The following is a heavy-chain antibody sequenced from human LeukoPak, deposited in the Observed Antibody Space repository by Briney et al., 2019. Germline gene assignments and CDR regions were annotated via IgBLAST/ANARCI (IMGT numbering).Heavy chain of an antibody. CDR2: IYGST. J-gene: IGHJ4*02. CDR1: GGSISTTTYY. D-gene: IGHD1-14*01. Sequence: PSETLSLTCTVSGGSISTTTYYWGWMRQPPGKGLEWIGSIYGSTYYNPSLKSRVTISVDTSKNQFSLKLNSVTAADTAVYYCARTRMDFDSWGQGILVTVSS. CDR3: ARTRMDFDS. V-gene: IGHV4-39*01.